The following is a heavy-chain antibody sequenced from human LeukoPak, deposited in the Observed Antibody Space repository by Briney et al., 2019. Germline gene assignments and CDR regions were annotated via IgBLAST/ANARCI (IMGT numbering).Heavy chain of an antibody. Sequence: GGSLRLSCAASGFTFSTYAMNWVRLTPGKGLEWVSTFSASGGYTYYADSVKGRFTISRDNANNSLYLQMDSLRAEDTAVYYCATSNRDYYGSGSPTPGWGQGTLVTVSS. V-gene: IGHV3-23*01. CDR3: ATSNRDYYGSGSPTPG. J-gene: IGHJ4*02. CDR2: FSASGGYT. CDR1: GFTFSTYA. D-gene: IGHD3-10*01.